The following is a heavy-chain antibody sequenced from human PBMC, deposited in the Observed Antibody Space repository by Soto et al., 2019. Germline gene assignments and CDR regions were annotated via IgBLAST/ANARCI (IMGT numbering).Heavy chain of an antibody. CDR2: ISAYNGNT. Sequence: QVQLVQSGTEVKKPGASVKVSCKASGYTFTNYGISWVRQAPGQGLEWMGWISAYNGNTNYAQKLQGRVTMTTDTSTSTAFMELRSLRSDDTALYYCARDRPAWGRWYYGMDVWGQGTTVTVSS. J-gene: IGHJ6*02. V-gene: IGHV1-18*01. D-gene: IGHD3-16*01. CDR3: ARDRPAWGRWYYGMDV. CDR1: GYTFTNYG.